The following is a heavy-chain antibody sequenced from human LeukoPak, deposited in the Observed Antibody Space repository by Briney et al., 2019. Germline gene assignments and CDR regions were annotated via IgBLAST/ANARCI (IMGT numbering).Heavy chain of an antibody. D-gene: IGHD2-15*01. V-gene: IGHV4-38-2*01. CDR1: GYSITSGNY. CDR2: IYHRGNT. CDR3: AGADYIASRNSLYYFDY. Sequence: SETLSLTCAVSGYSITSGNYWGWIRQPPGKGLEWIGSIYHRGNTYYNPSLKSRATISADTSKNHFSLKLSSVTAGDTALYYCAGADYIASRNSLYYFDYWGQGTLVTVSS. J-gene: IGHJ4*02.